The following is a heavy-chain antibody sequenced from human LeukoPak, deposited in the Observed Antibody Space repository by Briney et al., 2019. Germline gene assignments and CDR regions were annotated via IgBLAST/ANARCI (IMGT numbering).Heavy chain of an antibody. CDR2: ISSSGSTI. CDR3: AGHSSGYYYFDY. CDR1: GFTFSDYY. D-gene: IGHD3-22*01. J-gene: IGHJ4*02. Sequence: PGVSLRLSCAASGFTFSDYYMSWIRQAPGKGLEWVSYISSSGSTIYYADSVKGRFTISRDNAKNSLYLQMNSLRAEDTAVYYCAGHSSGYYYFDYWGQGTLVTVSS. V-gene: IGHV3-11*01.